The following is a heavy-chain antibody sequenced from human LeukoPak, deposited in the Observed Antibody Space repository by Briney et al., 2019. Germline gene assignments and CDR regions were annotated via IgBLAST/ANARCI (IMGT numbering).Heavy chain of an antibody. D-gene: IGHD3-10*02. CDR2: ISSSGSTI. V-gene: IGHV3-48*03. Sequence: GGSLRLSCAASGFTFSSYEMNWGRQAPGRGLGWVSYISSSGSTIYYADSVKGRFTISRDNAKNSLYLQMNSLRAEDTAVYYCAELGITMIGGVWGKGTTVTISS. CDR1: GFTFSSYE. J-gene: IGHJ6*04. CDR3: AELGITMIGGV.